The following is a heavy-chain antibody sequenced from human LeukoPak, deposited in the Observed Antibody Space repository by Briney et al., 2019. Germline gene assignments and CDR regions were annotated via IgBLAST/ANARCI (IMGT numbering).Heavy chain of an antibody. CDR1: GYSFTSYW. D-gene: IGHD2-15*01. Sequence: GESLQISFKGSGYSFTSYWIGWVRPRPGKGLEWVGIIYPGDSDTRYSPSFQGQVTISADKSISTAYLQWSSLKASDTAMYYCARLPSLVGRPFDYWGQGTLVTVSS. J-gene: IGHJ4*02. CDR2: IYPGDSDT. V-gene: IGHV5-51*01. CDR3: ARLPSLVGRPFDY.